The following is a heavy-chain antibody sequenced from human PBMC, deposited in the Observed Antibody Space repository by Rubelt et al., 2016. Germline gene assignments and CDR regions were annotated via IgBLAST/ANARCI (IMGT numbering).Heavy chain of an antibody. CDR3: AIYASGMPKP. J-gene: IGHJ5*02. CDR2: IRNKANSYTT. V-gene: IGHV3-72*01. D-gene: IGHD3-10*01. Sequence: WVGRIRNKANSYTTEYAASVKGRFTISRDDSKNSLYLQMNSLKTEDTAVYYCAIYASGMPKPWGQGTLVTDSS.